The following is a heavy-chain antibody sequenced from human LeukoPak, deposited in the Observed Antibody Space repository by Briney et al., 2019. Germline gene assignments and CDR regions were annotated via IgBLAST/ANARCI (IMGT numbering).Heavy chain of an antibody. D-gene: IGHD6-13*01. Sequence: ASVKVSCKASGYTFTSYYMHWVRQAPGQGLEWMGIINPSGGSTSYAQKFQGRVTMTRDTPTSTVYMELSSLRSEDTAVYYCARDQSIAAAGSWFDPWGQGTLVTVSS. CDR1: GYTFTSYY. V-gene: IGHV1-46*01. CDR3: ARDQSIAAAGSWFDP. J-gene: IGHJ5*02. CDR2: INPSGGST.